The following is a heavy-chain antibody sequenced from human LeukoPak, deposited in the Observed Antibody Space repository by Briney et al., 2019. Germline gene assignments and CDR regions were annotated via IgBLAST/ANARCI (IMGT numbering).Heavy chain of an antibody. V-gene: IGHV3-23*01. Sequence: RGSLRLSCAASGFTFTSYAISWVRQAPRKGLGWVSAISGSVGSTYYADSVKGRFTISRDNSKNTLYLQMNSLRAEDTAVYYCAKGPGPNGDYFNWGQGTLVTVSS. J-gene: IGHJ4*02. D-gene: IGHD4-17*01. CDR3: AKGPGPNGDYFN. CDR2: ISGSVGST. CDR1: GFTFTSYA.